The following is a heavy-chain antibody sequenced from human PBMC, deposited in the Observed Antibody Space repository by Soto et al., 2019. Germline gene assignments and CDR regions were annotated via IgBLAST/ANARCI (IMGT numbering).Heavy chain of an antibody. D-gene: IGHD2-15*01. V-gene: IGHV4-34*01. J-gene: IGHJ5*02. Sequence: SETLSLTCAVYGGSFSGYYWSWIRQPPGKGLEWIGEINHSGSTNYNPSLKSRVTISVDTSKNQFSLKLSSVTAADTAVYYCARAIVVVVAATKGNWFDPWGQGTLVTVSS. CDR1: GGSFSGYY. CDR3: ARAIVVVVAATKGNWFDP. CDR2: INHSGST.